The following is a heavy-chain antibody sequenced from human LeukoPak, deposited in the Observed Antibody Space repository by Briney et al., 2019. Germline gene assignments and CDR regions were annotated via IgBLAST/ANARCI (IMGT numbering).Heavy chain of an antibody. J-gene: IGHJ3*02. D-gene: IGHD3-22*01. V-gene: IGHV1-18*01. CDR2: VGTYDGKT. Sequence: ASVKISCKTSGYIFTDYAIVWVRQAPGQGLKWIGWVGTYDGKTNFAQEVQDRVTMTTDTSTSTAYMELRSLRSDDTAVYYCARMGLLDAFDIWGQGTMVTVSS. CDR3: ARMGLLDAFDI. CDR1: GYIFTDYA.